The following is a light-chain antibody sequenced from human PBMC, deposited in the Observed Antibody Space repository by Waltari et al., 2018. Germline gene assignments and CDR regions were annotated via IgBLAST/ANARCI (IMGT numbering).Light chain of an antibody. J-gene: IGKJ2*01. CDR3: MQALQTPPT. CDR2: LGS. Sequence: DVMMTQSPLSLPVTPGEPASISCRSSQSLLHSNGYNYLDWYVQKPGQSPQLLIYLGSDRASGVPDRISGSGSGTDVTLQISRVEAEDVGVYYCMQALQTPPTFGQGTKLEIK. CDR1: QSLLHSNGYNY. V-gene: IGKV2-28*01.